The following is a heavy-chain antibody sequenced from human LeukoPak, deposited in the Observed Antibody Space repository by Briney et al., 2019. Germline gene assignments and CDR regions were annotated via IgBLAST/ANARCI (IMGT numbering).Heavy chain of an antibody. D-gene: IGHD1-7*01. CDR2: INPSGGST. Sequence: ASVKVSCKASGYTFSSYYMHWVRQAPGQGLEWMGIINPSGGSTSYAQKFQGRVTMTRDTSTSTVYMDLSSLRSEDSAVYYCARDRDDWNYSGPFDCWGQGTLVTVSS. V-gene: IGHV1-46*01. J-gene: IGHJ4*02. CDR3: ARDRDDWNYSGPFDC. CDR1: GYTFSSYY.